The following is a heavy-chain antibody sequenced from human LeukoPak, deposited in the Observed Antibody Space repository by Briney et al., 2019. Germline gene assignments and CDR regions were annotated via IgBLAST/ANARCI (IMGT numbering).Heavy chain of an antibody. D-gene: IGHD6-19*01. V-gene: IGHV4-59*12. CDR2: IYYSGST. Sequence: SETLSLTCTVSGGSISSYYWSWIRQPPGKGLEWIGYIYYSGSTNYNPSLKSRVTISVDTSKNQFSLKLSSMTAADTAVYYCARGGSGWYVDYWGQGILVTVSS. CDR3: ARGGSGWYVDY. J-gene: IGHJ4*02. CDR1: GGSISSYY.